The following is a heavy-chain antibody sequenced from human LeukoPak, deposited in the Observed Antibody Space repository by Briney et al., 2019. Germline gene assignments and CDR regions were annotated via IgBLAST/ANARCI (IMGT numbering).Heavy chain of an antibody. CDR2: IYTSGST. D-gene: IGHD1-1*01. CDR1: GGSISSGSYY. Sequence: PSQTLSLTCTVSGGSISSGSYYWSWIRQPAGKGLEWIGRIYTSGSTNYNPSLKSRVTISVDTSKNQFSLKLSSVTADDTAVYYCAREDDRYGDAFDIWGQGTMVTVSS. V-gene: IGHV4-61*02. CDR3: AREDDRYGDAFDI. J-gene: IGHJ3*02.